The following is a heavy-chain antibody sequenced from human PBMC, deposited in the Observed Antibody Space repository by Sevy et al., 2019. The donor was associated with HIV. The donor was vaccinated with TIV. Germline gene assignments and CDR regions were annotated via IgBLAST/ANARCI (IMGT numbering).Heavy chain of an antibody. Sequence: PSVKVSCKASGYTFTNYFITWVRQAPGQGLEWMGRISTYNTNYAQKFQGRITMTTDTSTNTVYMELRSLRSDDTAVYYCARAPDGSQGPGQYFQHWGQGTLVTVSS. J-gene: IGHJ1*01. CDR2: ISTYNT. CDR3: ARAPDGSQGPGQYFQH. V-gene: IGHV1-18*01. D-gene: IGHD1-26*01. CDR1: GYTFTNYF.